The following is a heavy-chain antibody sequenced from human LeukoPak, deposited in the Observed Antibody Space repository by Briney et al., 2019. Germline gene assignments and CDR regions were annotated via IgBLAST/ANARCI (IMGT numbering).Heavy chain of an antibody. D-gene: IGHD5-18*01. CDR1: GYTFTGYY. CDR2: INPNSGGT. J-gene: IGHJ5*02. CDR3: ARDSVSYSYGRGNWFDP. V-gene: IGHV1-2*02. Sequence: ASVNVSCKASGYTFTGYYMHWVRQAPGQGLEWMGWINPNSGGTNYAQKFQGRVTMTRDTSISTAYMELSRLRSDDTAVYYCARDSVSYSYGRGNWFDPWGQGTLVSVSS.